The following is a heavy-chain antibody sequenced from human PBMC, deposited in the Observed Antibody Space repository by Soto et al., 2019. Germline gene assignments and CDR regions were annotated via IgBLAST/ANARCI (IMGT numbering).Heavy chain of an antibody. CDR2: IFHDGSV. D-gene: IGHD1-26*01. CDR1: ADSGSSRNW. CDR3: ARHSSLPREDYFDP. Sequence: SETLSLTCTVSADSGSSRNWWSWVRQSPGKGLEWIGEIFHDGSVNYNPSLKSRVTISLDKSRNQFSLNVKSVTAADTAVYYCARHSSLPREDYFDPWGQGTPVTVSS. J-gene: IGHJ4*02. V-gene: IGHV4-4*02.